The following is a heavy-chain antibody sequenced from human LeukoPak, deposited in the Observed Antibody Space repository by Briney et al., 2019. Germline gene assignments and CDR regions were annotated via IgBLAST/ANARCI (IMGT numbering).Heavy chain of an antibody. V-gene: IGHV1-18*01. D-gene: IGHD3-22*01. J-gene: IGHJ2*01. CDR3: ARLYYYDSSGYGWYFDL. CDR1: GYTFTSYG. CDR2: ISAYNGNT. Sequence: ASVKVSCKASGYTFTSYGISWVRQAPGQGLEWMGWISAYNGNTNYAQKLQGRVTMTTDTSTSTAYMELRSLRSEDTAVYYCARLYYYDSSGYGWYFDLCGRGTLVTVSS.